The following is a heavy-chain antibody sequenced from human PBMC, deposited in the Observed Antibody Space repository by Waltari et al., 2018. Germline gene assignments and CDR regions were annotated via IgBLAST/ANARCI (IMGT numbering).Heavy chain of an antibody. J-gene: IGHJ4*02. CDR2: TRNKANSYTT. V-gene: IGHV3-72*01. CDR1: GFTFSDHY. D-gene: IGHD3-22*01. CDR3: ARDLDSSVKGIAY. Sequence: EVQLVESGGGMVQPGGSLRLSCAASGFTFSDHYMAWVRQAPGKGLEWVGRTRNKANSYTTDYAASVKGRFTISRDDSKNSLYLQMNSLNTEDTAMYYCARDLDSSVKGIAYWGQGTLVTVSS.